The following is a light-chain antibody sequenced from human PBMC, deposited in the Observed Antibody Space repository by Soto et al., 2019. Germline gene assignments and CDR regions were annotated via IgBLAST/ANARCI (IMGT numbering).Light chain of an antibody. CDR2: GVS. V-gene: IGKV3-20*01. CDR1: QRVSNNY. J-gene: IGKJ1*01. CDR3: QQYAASPRT. Sequence: EIVLTQSPGTLSLSPRERATLSCRASQRVSNNYLAWYQHRPGQAPRLLIYGVSTRAPGIPDRFSGSGSGTDFTLTISRLEPEDCAVYYCQQYAASPRTFRQGTQVEV.